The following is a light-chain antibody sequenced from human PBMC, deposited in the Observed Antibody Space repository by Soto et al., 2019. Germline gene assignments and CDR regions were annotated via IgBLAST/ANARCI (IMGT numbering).Light chain of an antibody. CDR2: AAS. V-gene: IGKV1-39*01. CDR1: QSISVH. Sequence: DIQMTQSPSSLSASVGDTVTITCRASQSISVHLNWYQQKPGKVTKLLIYAASNLQSGDPSRFSGSGSETDFALTISSLQPEDFATNFCQQSYITPYTFGQGTRLEIK. J-gene: IGKJ2*01. CDR3: QQSYITPYT.